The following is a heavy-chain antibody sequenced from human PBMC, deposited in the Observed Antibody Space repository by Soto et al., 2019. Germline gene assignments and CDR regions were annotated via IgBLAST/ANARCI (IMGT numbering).Heavy chain of an antibody. CDR3: ARVVGATNLLHN. CDR1: GFPFSGHW. CDR2: IKQDGSEE. Sequence: GGSLRLSCVASGFPFSGHWMSWVRQAPGKGLEWVANIKQDGSEEHYVDSVKGRFTVSRDNAKNSLHLQMNSLRAEDTAVYYCARVVGATNLLHNWGQGTLVTVSS. J-gene: IGHJ4*02. D-gene: IGHD1-26*01. V-gene: IGHV3-7*01.